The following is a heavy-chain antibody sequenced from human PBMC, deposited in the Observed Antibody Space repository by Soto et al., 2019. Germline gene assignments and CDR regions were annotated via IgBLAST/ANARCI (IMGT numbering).Heavy chain of an antibody. CDR1: GYTFTSYA. V-gene: IGHV1-18*01. CDR3: SRSAPPAGY. Sequence: QVQLVQSGAEVKKPGASVKVSCKASGYTFTSYAISWVRQAPGQGLEWMGWISAYNGNTNYAQKLQGRVTMTTDTPPTTASMELRSRRSYDAAVYYCSRSAPPAGYWGQGTLVTISS. CDR2: ISAYNGNT. J-gene: IGHJ4*02.